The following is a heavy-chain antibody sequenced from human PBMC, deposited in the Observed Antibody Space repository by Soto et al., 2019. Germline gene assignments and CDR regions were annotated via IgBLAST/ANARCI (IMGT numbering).Heavy chain of an antibody. CDR3: ARDLDSDRAFDI. Sequence: QVQLVQSGAEVKKPGSSVKVSCKASGGTFSSYAISWVRQAPGQGLEWMGGIIPIFATANYAQKFQGRVTITPDESTSPAYMELSSLRSEDTAVYYCARDLDSDRAFDIWGKGTMFTVSS. CDR2: IIPIFATA. V-gene: IGHV1-69*01. J-gene: IGHJ3*02. CDR1: GGTFSSYA.